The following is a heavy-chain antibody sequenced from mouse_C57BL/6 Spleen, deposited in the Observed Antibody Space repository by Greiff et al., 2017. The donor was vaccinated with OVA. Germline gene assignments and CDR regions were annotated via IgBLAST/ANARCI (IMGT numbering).Heavy chain of an antibody. Sequence: EVKLVESGGGLVKPGGSLKLSCAASGFTFSSYAMSWVRQTPEKRLEWVATISDGGSYTYYPDNVKGRFTISRDNAKNNLYLQMSHLKSEDTAMYYCARDGDDDYFDYWGQGTTLTVSS. D-gene: IGHD2-12*01. CDR2: ISDGGSYT. V-gene: IGHV5-4*01. CDR1: GFTFSSYA. J-gene: IGHJ2*01. CDR3: ARDGDDDYFDY.